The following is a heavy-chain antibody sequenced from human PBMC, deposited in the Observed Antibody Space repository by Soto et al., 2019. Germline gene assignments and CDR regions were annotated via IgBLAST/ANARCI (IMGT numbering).Heavy chain of an antibody. CDR2: IKSDGSST. J-gene: IGHJ6*02. Sequence: QPGGSLRLSCAASGFTSSNYWMHWVRQAPGKGLVWVSRIKSDGSSTSYADSVKGRFTISRDNAKNTLDLQMHGLRAEDMAVYYCARSVRSGSFPYYYYAMDVWGQGTTVTV. D-gene: IGHD3-10*01. CDR1: GFTSSNYW. V-gene: IGHV3-74*01. CDR3: ARSVRSGSFPYYYYAMDV.